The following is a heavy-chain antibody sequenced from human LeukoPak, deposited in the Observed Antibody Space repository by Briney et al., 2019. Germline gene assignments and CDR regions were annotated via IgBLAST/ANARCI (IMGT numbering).Heavy chain of an antibody. D-gene: IGHD3-9*01. Sequence: SLRLSCAASGFTFDDYAMHWVRQAPGKGLEWVSGISWNSGSIGYADSVKGRFTISRDNAKNSLYLQMNSLRAEDTALYYCATYDILTGYPNWGQGTLVTVPS. CDR3: ATYDILTGYPN. J-gene: IGHJ4*02. V-gene: IGHV3-9*01. CDR1: GFTFDDYA. CDR2: ISWNSGSI.